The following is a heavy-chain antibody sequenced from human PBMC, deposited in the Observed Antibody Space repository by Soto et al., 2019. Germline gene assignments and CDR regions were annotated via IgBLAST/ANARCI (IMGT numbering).Heavy chain of an antibody. CDR1: GYTFTSYX. D-gene: IGHD2-8*01. J-gene: IGHJ4*02. CDR3: ATGWIGYCTNGVCYGDDY. CDR2: MNPNSGNX. Sequence: QVQLVQSGAEVKKPGASVKVSCKASGYTFTSYXXXWVRQATGQGLEWMGWMNPNSGNXXXAQKFQGRVTMTRNTSISTAYMELSSLRSEDTAVYYCATGWIGYCTNGVCYGDDYWGQGTLVTVSS. V-gene: IGHV1-8*01.